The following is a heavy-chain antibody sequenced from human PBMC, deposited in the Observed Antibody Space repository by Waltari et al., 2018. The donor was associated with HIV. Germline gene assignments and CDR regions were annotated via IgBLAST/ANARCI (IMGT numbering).Heavy chain of an antibody. CDR3: AREARGSRWGEWYFDL. D-gene: IGHD3-16*01. CDR2: ISSTGGIK. J-gene: IGHJ2*01. Sequence: QVGLLESGGNVVQPGRSLRLSVAGAGCTSTTYPLHWLRQAPDKGLEWVATISSTGGIKYYADSAKGRFTISRDNSKNTVHLQRNRLTPEDTAVYLCAREARGSRWGEWYFDLWGRGTRVTVSS. CDR1: GCTSTTYP. V-gene: IGHV3-30*04.